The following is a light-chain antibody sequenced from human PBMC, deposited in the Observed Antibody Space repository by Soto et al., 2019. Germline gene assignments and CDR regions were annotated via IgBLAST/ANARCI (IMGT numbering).Light chain of an antibody. CDR3: QQYHTSPLT. Sequence: VLTQSPRTLPVSRFQLDTLSCMDSDRIYSAYLCWYQQKRGQAPRRLIYGASIRATGIPDRFSGSGSGTDFTLTISRLEPEDFALYYCQQYHTSPLTLGKGTKVDIK. CDR2: GAS. CDR1: DRIYSAY. V-gene: IGKV3-20*01. J-gene: IGKJ1*01.